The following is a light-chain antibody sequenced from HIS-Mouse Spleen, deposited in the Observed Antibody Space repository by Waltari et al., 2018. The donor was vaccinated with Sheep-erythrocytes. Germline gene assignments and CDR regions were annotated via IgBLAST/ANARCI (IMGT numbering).Light chain of an antibody. V-gene: IGLV3-21*02. Sequence: SYVLTQPPSVSVAPGQTARITCGGNNIGSKSVHWYQQKPGQDPVLVVYDDSDRPAGIPERFAGSDSGNTATRTISRVEAGDEADYYCQVWDSSSDHVVFGGGTKLTVL. J-gene: IGLJ2*01. CDR1: NIGSKS. CDR2: DDS. CDR3: QVWDSSSDHVV.